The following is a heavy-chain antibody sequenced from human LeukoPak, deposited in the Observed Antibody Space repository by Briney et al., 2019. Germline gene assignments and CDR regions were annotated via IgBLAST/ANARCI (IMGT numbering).Heavy chain of an antibody. CDR3: VRDFRSADY. V-gene: IGHV3-74*01. Sequence: PGGSLRLSCAASGFTFSSYWMHWVRQAPGKGLVWVSNINSDGSTTTYADSVKGRFTISRDNAKNMVFLQMNSLRADDTAVYYCVRDFRSADYWGQGILVTVSS. CDR1: GFTFSSYW. CDR2: INSDGSTT. J-gene: IGHJ4*02.